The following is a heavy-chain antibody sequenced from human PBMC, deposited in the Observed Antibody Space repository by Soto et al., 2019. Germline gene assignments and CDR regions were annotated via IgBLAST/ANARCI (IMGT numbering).Heavy chain of an antibody. J-gene: IGHJ6*02. CDR2: IYYSGST. Sequence: SETLSLTCTVSGGSISSSSYYWCWIRHPPGKGLEWIGSIYYSGSTYYNPSLKSRVTISVDTSKNQFSLKLSSVTAADTAVYYCARHYSGYYYYYYGMDVWGQGTTVTVSS. D-gene: IGHD1-26*01. CDR3: ARHYSGYYYYYYGMDV. CDR1: GGSISSSSYY. V-gene: IGHV4-39*01.